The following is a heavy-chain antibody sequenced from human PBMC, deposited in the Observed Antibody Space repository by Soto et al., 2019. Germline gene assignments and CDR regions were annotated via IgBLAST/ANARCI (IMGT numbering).Heavy chain of an antibody. Sequence: PVGSLRLSCAASGFTFSSYSMNWVRQAPGKGLEWVSSISSSSSYIYYADSVKGRFTISRDNAKNSLYLQMNSLRAEDTAVYYCARAIHDYGDYDYWGQGTLVTVS. V-gene: IGHV3-21*01. CDR2: ISSSSSYI. CDR1: GFTFSSYS. D-gene: IGHD4-17*01. J-gene: IGHJ4*02. CDR3: ARAIHDYGDYDY.